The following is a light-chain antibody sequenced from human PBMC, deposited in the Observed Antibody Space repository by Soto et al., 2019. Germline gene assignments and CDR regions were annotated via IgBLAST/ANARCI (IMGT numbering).Light chain of an antibody. Sequence: QSVLTQPRAVSGSPGQSVTISCTGNSSDVGGYNFVSWYQQHPGKAPKFMIFDVSKRPSGVPDRFSGSKSGNTASLTISGLQAEDEADYYCCSYAGSYTWVFGGGTKLTVL. CDR1: SSDVGGYNF. V-gene: IGLV2-11*01. CDR2: DVS. CDR3: CSYAGSYTWV. J-gene: IGLJ3*02.